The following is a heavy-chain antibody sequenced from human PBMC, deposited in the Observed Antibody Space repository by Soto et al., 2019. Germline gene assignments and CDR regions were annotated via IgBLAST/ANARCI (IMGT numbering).Heavy chain of an antibody. CDR3: ARTLYGDKVDY. V-gene: IGHV1-8*01. CDR1: GYTFTSYD. Sequence: QVQLVQSGAEVKKPGASVKVSCKASGYTFTSYDINCVRQATGQGRDLMGWMNPNSGNTGCAQKLQGRVTMTRNTSISTAYMELSSLRSEDTAVYYCARTLYGDKVDYWGQGTLVTLSS. CDR2: MNPNSGNT. D-gene: IGHD4-17*01. J-gene: IGHJ4*02.